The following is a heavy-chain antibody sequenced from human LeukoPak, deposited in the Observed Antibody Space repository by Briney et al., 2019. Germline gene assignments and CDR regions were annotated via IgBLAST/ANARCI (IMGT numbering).Heavy chain of an antibody. D-gene: IGHD3-22*01. CDR1: GGSISSGGYS. CDR3: ASLNYYDSSGRATYFDY. CDR2: IYHSGST. V-gene: IGHV4-30-2*01. Sequence: SETLSLTCAVSGGSISSGGYSWSWIRQPPGKGLEWIGYIYHSGSTYYNPSLKSRVTISVDRSKNQFSLKLSSETAADTAVYYCASLNYYDSSGRATYFDYWGQGTLVTVSS. J-gene: IGHJ4*02.